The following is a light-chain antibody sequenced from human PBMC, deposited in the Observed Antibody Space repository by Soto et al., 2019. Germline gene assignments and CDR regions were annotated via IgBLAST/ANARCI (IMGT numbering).Light chain of an antibody. J-gene: IGKJ5*01. V-gene: IGKV1-5*03. CDR1: QNINNW. Sequence: IQMTQSPSTLSASIGDRVTITCRASQNINNWLAWYQQKPGKAPKLLIYKASSLESGVPSRFSGSGSGTDFTLTISSLQPDDLASYYCQQYDHYPITFGQGTRLEIK. CDR2: KAS. CDR3: QQYDHYPIT.